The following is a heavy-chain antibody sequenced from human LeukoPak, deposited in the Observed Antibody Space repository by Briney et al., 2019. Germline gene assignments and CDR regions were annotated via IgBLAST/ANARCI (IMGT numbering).Heavy chain of an antibody. D-gene: IGHD1-26*01. J-gene: IGHJ4*02. CDR2: ISSRSAYI. V-gene: IGHV3-21*01. CDR3: ARDRSGSYPYYFDY. CDR1: GXTFSDYS. Sequence: GGSLRLSCAASGXTFSDYSVNWVRQAPGKGLEWVSSISSRSAYIHYTDSVKGRFTISRDNAENSLYLQMNNLRADDTAVYYCARDRSGSYPYYFDYWGQGTVVTVSS.